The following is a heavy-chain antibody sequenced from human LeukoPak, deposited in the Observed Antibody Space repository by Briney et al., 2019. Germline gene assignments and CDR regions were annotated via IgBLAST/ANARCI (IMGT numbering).Heavy chain of an antibody. J-gene: IGHJ4*02. CDR3: ARDRYTGPFDY. Sequence: SETLSLTCTVSGDSISSYSWTWIRQPPGKGLEWIGYIYYSGSTNYNPSLKSRVTMSVDTSKNQFSLNLTSVTAADTAVYYCARDRYTGPFDYWGQGTLVTVSS. CDR1: GDSISSYS. V-gene: IGHV4-59*01. D-gene: IGHD1-14*01. CDR2: IYYSGST.